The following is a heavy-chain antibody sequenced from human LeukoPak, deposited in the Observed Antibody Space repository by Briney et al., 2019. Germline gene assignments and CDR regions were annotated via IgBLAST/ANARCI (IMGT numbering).Heavy chain of an antibody. CDR2: INSDGSSI. Sequence: GGSLRLPCAASGFTFSSYWMHWVRQAPGKGLVWVSRINSDGSSITYADSVKGRFTISRDNAKNTLFLQMNSLRVEDTAVYYCAREGRVSGYDFDCWGQGTLVTVSS. CDR1: GFTFSSYW. J-gene: IGHJ4*02. V-gene: IGHV3-74*03. D-gene: IGHD5-12*01. CDR3: AREGRVSGYDFDC.